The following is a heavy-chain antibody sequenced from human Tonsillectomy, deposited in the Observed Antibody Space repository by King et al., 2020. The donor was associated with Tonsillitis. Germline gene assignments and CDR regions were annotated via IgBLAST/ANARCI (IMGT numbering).Heavy chain of an antibody. Sequence: VQLVESGGGLVQPGGSLRLSCAASGFTFSRYEMNLVRQAPGTGLEWLSFIGVSGSTLRYADSVKGRFTIPRDNTKNSVYLQMSSLRAEETAVYYCVRDESGDYDFDYWGQGILVTVSS. CDR3: VRDESGDYDFDY. D-gene: IGHD4-17*01. CDR1: GFTFSRYE. J-gene: IGHJ4*02. V-gene: IGHV3-48*03. CDR2: IGVSGSTL.